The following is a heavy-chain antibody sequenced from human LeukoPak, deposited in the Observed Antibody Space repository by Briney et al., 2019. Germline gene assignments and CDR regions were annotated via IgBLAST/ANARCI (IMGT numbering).Heavy chain of an antibody. Sequence: GGSLRLSCAASGFTFSTYAMSWVRQAAGKGLEWVSYTSSSSSTIYYADSVKSRFTISRDNAKNSLYLQMNSLRAEDTAVYYCARLRYYGMDVWGQGTTVTVSS. V-gene: IGHV3-48*04. CDR1: GFTFSTYA. CDR2: TSSSSSTI. J-gene: IGHJ6*02. CDR3: ARLRYYGMDV.